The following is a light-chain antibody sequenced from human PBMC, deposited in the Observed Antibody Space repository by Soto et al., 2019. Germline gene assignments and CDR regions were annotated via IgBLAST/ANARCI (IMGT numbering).Light chain of an antibody. Sequence: DIQMTQAPSTQSASVGASVPIACRASQSIDTWLAWYQQKPGKAPKLLVYSASTLQSGVPSRFSGSGSGPDFTLTISSLQPEDSATYFCQQLNSYPHTFGQGTRLEIK. CDR3: QQLNSYPHT. CDR2: SAS. J-gene: IGKJ5*01. CDR1: QSIDTW. V-gene: IGKV1-5*01.